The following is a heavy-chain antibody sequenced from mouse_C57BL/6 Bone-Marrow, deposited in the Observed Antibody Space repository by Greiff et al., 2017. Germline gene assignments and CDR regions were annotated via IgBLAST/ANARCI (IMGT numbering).Heavy chain of an antibody. V-gene: IGHV5-4*03. J-gene: IGHJ4*01. Sequence: EVMLVESGGGLVKPGGSLKLSCAASGFTFSSYALSWVRQTPAKRLAWVATISDGGSYTYYPDNVKGRFTISRDNAKNNLYLQMSHLKSEDTAMYYCARGGLPYYAMDYRGQGTSVTVSS. CDR2: ISDGGSYT. CDR3: ARGGLPYYAMDY. CDR1: GFTFSSYA. D-gene: IGHD2-2*01.